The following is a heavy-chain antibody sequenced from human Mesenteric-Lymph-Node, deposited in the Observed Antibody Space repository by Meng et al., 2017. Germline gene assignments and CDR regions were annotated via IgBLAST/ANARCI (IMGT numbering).Heavy chain of an antibody. CDR3: AGIYGSGSYYNPNDAFDI. CDR1: GGSISSSSYY. D-gene: IGHD3-10*01. CDR2: IYYSGST. V-gene: IGHV4-39*07. J-gene: IGHJ3*02. Sequence: SETLSLTCTVSGGSISSSSYYWGWIRQPPGKGLEWIGSIYYSGSTYYNPSLKSRVTISVDTSKNQFSLKLSSVTAADTAVYYCAGIYGSGSYYNPNDAFDIWGQGTMVTV.